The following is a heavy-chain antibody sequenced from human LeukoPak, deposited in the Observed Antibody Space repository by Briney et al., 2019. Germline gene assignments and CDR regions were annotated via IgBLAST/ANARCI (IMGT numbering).Heavy chain of an antibody. CDR3: ARVDYYDSSGYYFPDY. D-gene: IGHD3-22*01. CDR1: GGSISSGGYS. V-gene: IGHV4-30-2*05. Sequence: SETLSLTCAVSGGSISSGGYSWSWIRQPPGKGLEWIGYIYHSGSTYYNPSLKSRVTISVDTSKNQFSLKLSSVTAADTAVYYCARVDYYDSSGYYFPDYWGQGTLVTVSS. CDR2: IYHSGST. J-gene: IGHJ4*02.